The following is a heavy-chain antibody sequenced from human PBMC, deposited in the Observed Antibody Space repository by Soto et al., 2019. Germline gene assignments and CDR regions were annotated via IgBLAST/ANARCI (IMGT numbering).Heavy chain of an antibody. CDR3: ARDLVEGSGYYAS. CDR2: INPSGGST. CDR1: GYTFTSYY. D-gene: IGHD3-22*01. V-gene: IGHV1-46*01. J-gene: IGHJ4*02. Sequence: ASVKVSCKASGYTFTSYYMHWVRQAPGQGLEWMGIINPSGGSTSYAQKFPRRVTMTRDTTTSTVYMELCSLRSEDTAVYYCARDLVEGSGYYASWGQGTLVTVSS.